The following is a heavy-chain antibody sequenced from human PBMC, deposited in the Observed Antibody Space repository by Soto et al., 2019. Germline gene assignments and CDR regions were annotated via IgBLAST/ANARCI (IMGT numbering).Heavy chain of an antibody. V-gene: IGHV1-8*01. CDR1: GYTFTSYD. Sequence: GASVKVSCKASGYTFTSYDINWVRQATGQGLEWMGWMNPNSGNTGYAQKFQGRVTMTRNTSISTAYMELSSLRSEDTAVYYCARGQKAYYYYYYMDVWGKGTTVTVSS. CDR2: MNPNSGNT. J-gene: IGHJ6*03. CDR3: ARGQKAYYYYYYMDV.